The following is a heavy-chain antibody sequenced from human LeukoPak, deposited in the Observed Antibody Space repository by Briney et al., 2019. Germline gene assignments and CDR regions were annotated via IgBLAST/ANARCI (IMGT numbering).Heavy chain of an antibody. CDR3: ARGVGATAPAGN. V-gene: IGHV1-3*01. J-gene: IGHJ4*02. CDR2: INAGNGNT. Sequence: ASVKVSCKASGYTFTSYAIHWVRQAPGQRLEWMGWINAGNGNTKYSQKFQGRVTITRDTSASTAYMELSSLRSEDTAVYYCARGVGATAPAGNWGQGTLVTVSS. CDR1: GYTFTSYA. D-gene: IGHD1-26*01.